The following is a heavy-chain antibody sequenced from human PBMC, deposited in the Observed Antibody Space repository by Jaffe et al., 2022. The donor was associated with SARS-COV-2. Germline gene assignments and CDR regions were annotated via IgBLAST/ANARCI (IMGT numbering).Heavy chain of an antibody. V-gene: IGHV3-48*01. CDR3: ARDQGHGGNTVDY. CDR2: ISSSSSTI. Sequence: EVQLVESGGGLVQPGGSLRLSCAASGFTFSSYSMNWVRQAPGKGLEWVSYISSSSSTIYYADSVKGRFTISRDNAKNSLYLQMNSLRAEDTAVYYCARDQGHGGNTVDYWGQGTLVTVSS. J-gene: IGHJ4*02. CDR1: GFTFSSYS. D-gene: IGHD2-15*01.